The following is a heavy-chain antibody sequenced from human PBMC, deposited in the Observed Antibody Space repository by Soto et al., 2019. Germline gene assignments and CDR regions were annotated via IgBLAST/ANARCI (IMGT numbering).Heavy chain of an antibody. Sequence: GGSLRLSCAASGFTFSSYAMHWVRQAPGKGLEYVSAISSNGGSTYYANSVKGRFTISRDNSKNTLYLQMGSLRAEDMAVYYCARSLMDIVVVPAAMGYWGQGTLVTVSS. D-gene: IGHD2-2*03. V-gene: IGHV3-64*01. J-gene: IGHJ4*02. CDR2: ISSNGGST. CDR3: ARSLMDIVVVPAAMGY. CDR1: GFTFSSYA.